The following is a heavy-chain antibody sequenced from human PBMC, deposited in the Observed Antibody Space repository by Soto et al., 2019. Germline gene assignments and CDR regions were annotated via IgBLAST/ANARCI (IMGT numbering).Heavy chain of an antibody. CDR1: GFTFTDYW. J-gene: IGHJ4*02. CDR2: INSDGSRT. D-gene: IGHD4-4*01. CDR3: ARETYRGFYFDR. V-gene: IGHV3-74*01. Sequence: PGGSLRLSCAASGFTFTDYWTHWVRQAPGKGLVWVSRINSDGSRTSYADSVTGRFTISRDNAKNTLYLQMNSLRVEDTALYYCARETYRGFYFDRWGQGALVTVSS.